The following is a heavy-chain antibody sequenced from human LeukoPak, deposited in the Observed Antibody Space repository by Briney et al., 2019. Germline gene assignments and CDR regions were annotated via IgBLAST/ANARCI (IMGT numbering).Heavy chain of an antibody. CDR2: IKQDGSEK. CDR3: AKDRLSGYSGGVIDY. D-gene: IGHD5-12*01. Sequence: GGSLRLSCAASGFTFSSYWMSWVRQAPGKGLEWVANIKQDGSEKYYVDSVKGRFTISRDNAKNSLYLQMNTLRAEDMALYYCAKDRLSGYSGGVIDYWGQGTLVTVSS. V-gene: IGHV3-7*03. J-gene: IGHJ4*02. CDR1: GFTFSSYW.